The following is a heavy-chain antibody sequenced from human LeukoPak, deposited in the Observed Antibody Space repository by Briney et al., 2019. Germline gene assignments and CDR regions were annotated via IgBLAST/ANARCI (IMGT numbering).Heavy chain of an antibody. CDR2: ISSSSSYI. J-gene: IGHJ3*02. CDR3: ARERRSVVITTDAFDI. CDR1: GFTFSSYS. Sequence: GGSLRPSCAASGFTFSSYSMNWVRQAPGKGLEWVSSISSSSSYIYYADSVKGRFTISRDNAKNSLYLQMNSLRAEDTAVYYCARERRSVVITTDAFDIWGQGTMVTVSS. V-gene: IGHV3-21*01. D-gene: IGHD3-22*01.